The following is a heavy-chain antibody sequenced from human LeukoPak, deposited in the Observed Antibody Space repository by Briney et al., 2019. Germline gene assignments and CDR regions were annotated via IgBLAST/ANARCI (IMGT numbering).Heavy chain of an antibody. Sequence: PSETLSLTCAVYGGSFSGYYWGWIRQPPGKRLEWIGEINHSGSTNYNPSLKSRVTISVDTSKNQFSLKLSSVTAADTAVYYCARRYGSGSYYKRSKYYFDYWGQGTLVTVSS. V-gene: IGHV4-34*01. J-gene: IGHJ4*02. CDR3: ARRYGSGSYYKRSKYYFDY. D-gene: IGHD3-10*01. CDR2: INHSGST. CDR1: GGSFSGYY.